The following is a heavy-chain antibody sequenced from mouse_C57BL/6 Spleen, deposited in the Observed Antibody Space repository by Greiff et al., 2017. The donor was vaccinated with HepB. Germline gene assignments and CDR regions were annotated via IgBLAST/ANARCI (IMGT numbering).Heavy chain of an antibody. J-gene: IGHJ4*01. Sequence: QVQLKQPGAELVKPGASVKMSCKASGYTFTSYWITWVKQRPGQGLEWIGDIYPGSGSTNYNEKFKSKATLTVDTSSSTAYMQLSSLTSEDSAVYYCARSYDYDLYYYAMDYWGQGTSVTVSS. D-gene: IGHD2-4*01. V-gene: IGHV1-55*01. CDR3: ARSYDYDLYYYAMDY. CDR1: GYTFTSYW. CDR2: IYPGSGST.